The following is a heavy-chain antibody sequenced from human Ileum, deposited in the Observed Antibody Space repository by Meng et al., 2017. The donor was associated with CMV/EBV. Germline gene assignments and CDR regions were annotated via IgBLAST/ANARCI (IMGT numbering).Heavy chain of an antibody. V-gene: IGHV3-23*01. CDR2: INTSGDSK. J-gene: IGHJ4*02. Sequence: RVSCAGSGFSFSSYGRNWVRQAQGKGLAWVSGINTSGDSKYYADSVKGRFTISRDNSKNKLYMQMNSLRDADTDICYCATEDWNADYWGQGTLVTVSS. D-gene: IGHD1-1*01. CDR1: GFSFSSYG. CDR3: ATEDWNADY.